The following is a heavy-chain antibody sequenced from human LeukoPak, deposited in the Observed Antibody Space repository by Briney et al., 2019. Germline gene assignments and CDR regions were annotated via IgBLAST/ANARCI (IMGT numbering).Heavy chain of an antibody. CDR3: ARGGHTMLRGVIIIHTPFGP. V-gene: IGHV3-66*01. Sequence: ETLSLTCTVSGDSISTGSYYWGWIRQPPGKGLEWVSVIYSGGSTYYADSVKGRFTISRDNSKNTLYLQMNSLRAEDTAVYYCARGGHTMLRGVIIIHTPFGPWGQGTLVTVSS. CDR2: IYSGGST. CDR1: GDSISTGSYY. D-gene: IGHD3-10*01. J-gene: IGHJ5*02.